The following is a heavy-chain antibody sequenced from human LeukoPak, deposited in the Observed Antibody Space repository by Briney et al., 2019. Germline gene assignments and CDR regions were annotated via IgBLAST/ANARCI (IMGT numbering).Heavy chain of an antibody. D-gene: IGHD2-15*01. CDR2: ISYDGSNK. CDR1: GFTFSSYA. J-gene: IGHJ4*02. V-gene: IGHV3-30*04. CDR3: TKAPIVSCSGAFCYPFDS. Sequence: GGALRLSCAASGFTFSSYAMHWVRQAPGKGLEWVAVISYDGSNKYYADSVNGRFTISRDNSKNTLFLQMNSLRAEDTAIYYCTKAPIVSCSGAFCYPFDSWGQGTLVTVSS.